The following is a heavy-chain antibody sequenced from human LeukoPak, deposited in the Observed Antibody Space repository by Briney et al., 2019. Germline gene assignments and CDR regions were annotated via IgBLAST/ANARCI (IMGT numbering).Heavy chain of an antibody. J-gene: IGHJ4*02. CDR2: ISYDGSNK. D-gene: IGHD5-12*01. CDR3: ARAGGYVDVDY. CDR1: GFTFSSYG. V-gene: IGHV3-30*03. Sequence: GGSLRLSCAASGFTFSSYGMHWVRQAPGKGLEWAAVISYDGSNKYYADSVKGRFTISRDNSKNTLYLQMNSLRAEDTAVYYCARAGGYVDVDYWGQGTLVTVSS.